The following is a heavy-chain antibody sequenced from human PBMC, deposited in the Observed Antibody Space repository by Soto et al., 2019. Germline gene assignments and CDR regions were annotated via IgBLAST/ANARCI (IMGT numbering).Heavy chain of an antibody. CDR1: GGSISSGGYY. CDR2: IYDSGNP. CDR3: ARYLRLAIHWFDP. Sequence: QVQLQESGPGLVKPSQTLSLTCTVSGGSISSGGYYWSWIRQHPGKGLEWIGYIYDSGNPYYNPSLKSRVTISMDTSKNPFSLKLKSATAADTAVYYCARYLRLAIHWFDPWGQGTLVTVSS. V-gene: IGHV4-31*03. D-gene: IGHD2-2*02. J-gene: IGHJ5*02.